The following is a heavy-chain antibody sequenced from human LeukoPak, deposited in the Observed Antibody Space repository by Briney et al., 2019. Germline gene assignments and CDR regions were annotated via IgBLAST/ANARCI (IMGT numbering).Heavy chain of an antibody. CDR3: ARDPSDYGDYPFDY. CDR2: ISSSSSYI. CDR1: GFTFSSYS. Sequence: GGSLRLSCAASGFTFSSYSMNWVRQAPGKGLEWVSSISSSSSYIYYADSVKGRFTISRDNAKNSLYLQMNSLRAEDTAVYYCARDPSDYGDYPFDYWGQGTLVTVSS. J-gene: IGHJ4*02. V-gene: IGHV3-21*01. D-gene: IGHD4-17*01.